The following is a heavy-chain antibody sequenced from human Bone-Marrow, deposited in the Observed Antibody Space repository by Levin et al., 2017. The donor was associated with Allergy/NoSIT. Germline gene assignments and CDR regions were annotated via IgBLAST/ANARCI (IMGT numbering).Heavy chain of an antibody. Sequence: GGSLRLSCAASGFTFSSYSMNWVRQAPGKGLEWVSSISSSSSYIYYADSVKGRFTISRDNAKNSLYLQMNSLRAEDTAVYYCAREVGVWFGEFPGRDYYYGMDVWGQGTTVTVSS. CDR2: ISSSSSYI. D-gene: IGHD3-10*01. V-gene: IGHV3-21*01. J-gene: IGHJ6*02. CDR3: AREVGVWFGEFPGRDYYYGMDV. CDR1: GFTFSSYS.